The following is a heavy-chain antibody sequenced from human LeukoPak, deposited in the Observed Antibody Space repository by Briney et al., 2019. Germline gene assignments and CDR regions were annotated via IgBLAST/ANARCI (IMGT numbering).Heavy chain of an antibody. V-gene: IGHV3-48*04. Sequence: GGSLRLSCATSGFTFSTSGMNWVRQAPGKGLEWVSYISGRSSAIFYADSVKGRFTISRDNAKNSLYLRMNSLGAEDTAVYYCARGDSYGYHFDYWGQGTLVTVSS. CDR2: ISGRSSAI. J-gene: IGHJ4*02. CDR3: ARGDSYGYHFDY. CDR1: GFTFSTSG. D-gene: IGHD5-18*01.